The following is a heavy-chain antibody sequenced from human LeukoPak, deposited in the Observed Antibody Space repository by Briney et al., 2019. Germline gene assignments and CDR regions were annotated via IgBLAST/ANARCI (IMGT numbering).Heavy chain of an antibody. CDR1: GGTFSSYA. V-gene: IGHV1-69*06. CDR3: ARHFGELFHFDY. D-gene: IGHD3-10*01. CDR2: IIPIFGTA. Sequence: ASVKVSCKASGGTFSSYAISWVRQAPGQGLERMGAIIPIFGTANYAQKFQGRVTITADKSTSTAYMELSSLRSEDTAVYYCARHFGELFHFDYWGQGTLVTVSS. J-gene: IGHJ4*02.